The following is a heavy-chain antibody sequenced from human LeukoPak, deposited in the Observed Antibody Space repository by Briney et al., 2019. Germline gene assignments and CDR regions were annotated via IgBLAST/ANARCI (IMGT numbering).Heavy chain of an antibody. J-gene: IGHJ4*02. Sequence: SETLSLTCTVSGGSITSSSYYWGWIRQPPGKGLEWIGPVDYSGNTYYSPSLRSRVTILLDTSMNQFSLNLTSATAADTAVYYCARREAGTENPDIVASTYFDYWGRGTLVTVSS. V-gene: IGHV4-39*07. CDR2: VDYSGNT. D-gene: IGHD5-12*01. CDR1: GGSITSSSYY. CDR3: ARREAGTENPDIVASTYFDY.